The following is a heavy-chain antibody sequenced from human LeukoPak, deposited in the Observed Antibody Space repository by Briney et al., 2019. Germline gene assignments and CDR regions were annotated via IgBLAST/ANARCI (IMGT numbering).Heavy chain of an antibody. CDR2: INHSGST. CDR3: ATSGGSSQLDV. D-gene: IGHD2-15*01. CDR1: GGSFSGYY. Sequence: PSETLSLTCAVYGGSFSGYYWSWIRQPPGKGLEWIGEINHSGSTNYNPSLMSRVTISVDTSKNQFSLKLSSVTAADTAVYYCATSGGSSQLDVWGKGTTVTVSS. V-gene: IGHV4-34*01. J-gene: IGHJ6*04.